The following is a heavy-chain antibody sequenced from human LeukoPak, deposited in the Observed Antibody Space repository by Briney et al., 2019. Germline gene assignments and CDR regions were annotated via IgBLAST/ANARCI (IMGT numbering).Heavy chain of an antibody. CDR2: ISGSGGST. J-gene: IGHJ4*02. D-gene: IGHD3-22*01. CDR1: GFTFSSYA. CDR3: AKAAGNYYDSSGYYGPFDY. Sequence: GGSLRLSCAASGFTFSSYAMSWVRQAPGKGLEWVSAISGSGGSTYYADSVKGRFTISRDNSKNTLYLQMNSLRAEDTAVYYCAKAAGNYYDSSGYYGPFDYWGQGALVTVSS. V-gene: IGHV3-23*01.